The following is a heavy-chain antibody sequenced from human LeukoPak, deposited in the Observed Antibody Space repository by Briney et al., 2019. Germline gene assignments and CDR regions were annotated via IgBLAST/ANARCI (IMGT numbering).Heavy chain of an antibody. V-gene: IGHV3-23*01. Sequence: GGSLRLSCAASGFAFSTFAMGWVRQSPGKGLEWLSTIKGGGNTTFYSDSVKGRFTISRDNSKNTLYLHMDSLGPDDTAIYYCTKELHVAVAVADYYYFYMDVWGRGTAVTVSS. J-gene: IGHJ6*03. CDR3: TKELHVAVAVADYYYFYMDV. CDR1: GFAFSTFA. CDR2: IKGGGNTT. D-gene: IGHD6-19*01.